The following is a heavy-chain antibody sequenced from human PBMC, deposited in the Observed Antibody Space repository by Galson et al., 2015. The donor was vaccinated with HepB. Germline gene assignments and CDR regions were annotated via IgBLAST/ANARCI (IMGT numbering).Heavy chain of an antibody. D-gene: IGHD4-17*01. V-gene: IGHV1-3*01. Sequence: SVKVSCKASGYTFTSYAMHWVRQAPGQRLEWMGWINAGNGNTKYSQKFQGRVTITRDTSASTAYMELSSLRSEDTAVYYCARDRYTVTTSGSYYFDYWGQGTLVTVSS. CDR1: GYTFTSYA. CDR3: ARDRYTVTTSGSYYFDY. CDR2: INAGNGNT. J-gene: IGHJ4*02.